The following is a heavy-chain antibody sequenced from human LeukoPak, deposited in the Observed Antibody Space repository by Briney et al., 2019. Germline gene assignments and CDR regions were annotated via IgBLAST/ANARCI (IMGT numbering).Heavy chain of an antibody. CDR2: ISGSGGST. Sequence: GGSLRLSCAASGFTFSNAWMSWVRQAPGKGLEWVSAISGSGGSTYYADSVKGRFTISRDNSKNTLYLQMNSLRAEDTAVYYCAKERGLYCSSTSCLPDAFDYWGQGTLVTVSS. D-gene: IGHD2-2*01. CDR1: GFTFSNAW. V-gene: IGHV3-23*01. J-gene: IGHJ4*02. CDR3: AKERGLYCSSTSCLPDAFDY.